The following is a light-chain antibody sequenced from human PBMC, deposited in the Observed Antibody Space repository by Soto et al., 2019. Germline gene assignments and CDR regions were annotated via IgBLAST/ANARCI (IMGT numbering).Light chain of an antibody. Sequence: DIQMTQSPSSLSASVGDRVTITCQASQDISNYLNWYQQKPGKAPKLLIYDASNLETGVPSRFSGSGSGTDFTFTISSLQPEDIATYYCQQYDNLPSWTFGQGTKVDI. J-gene: IGKJ1*01. CDR1: QDISNY. V-gene: IGKV1-33*01. CDR3: QQYDNLPSWT. CDR2: DAS.